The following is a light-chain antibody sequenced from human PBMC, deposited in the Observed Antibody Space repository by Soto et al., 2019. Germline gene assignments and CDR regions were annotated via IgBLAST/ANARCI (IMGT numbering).Light chain of an antibody. V-gene: IGLV2-23*02. CDR1: SDDVGYYNL. CDR2: EVS. CDR3: CSYAGSRTFVL. J-gene: IGLJ3*02. Sequence: QSALTQPASVSGSPGQSITISCTGTSDDVGYYNLVSWYQQHPGKAPKLMIYEVSKWPSGVSHRFSGSESGNTASLTISGLRAEDEADYYCCSYAGSRTFVLFGGGTKLTVL.